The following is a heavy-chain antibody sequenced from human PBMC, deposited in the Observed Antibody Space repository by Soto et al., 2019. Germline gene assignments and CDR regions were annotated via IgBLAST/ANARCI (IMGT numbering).Heavy chain of an antibody. CDR1: GGSISSNSYY. CDR3: ARWGDFWSGYKPPEPNYYYYDMDV. J-gene: IGHJ6*02. Sequence: SETLSLTCAVSGGSISSNSYYWGWIRQPPGKGLEWIGSMDHSGITYNNPSLESRVSISVDVSKNQFSLKLSSVTAADTAVYYCARWGDFWSGYKPPEPNYYYYDMDVWGQGTTVTVSS. V-gene: IGHV4-39*07. CDR2: MDHSGIT. D-gene: IGHD3-3*01.